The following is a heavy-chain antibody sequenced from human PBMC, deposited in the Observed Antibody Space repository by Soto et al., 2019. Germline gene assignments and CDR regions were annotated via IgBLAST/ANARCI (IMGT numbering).Heavy chain of an antibody. CDR3: AKDLWVYSGYVQYYFDY. V-gene: IGHV3-23*01. Sequence: PGGSLRLSCAASGFTFISYAMSWVRQAPGKGLEWVSAISGSGGSTYYADSVKGRFTISRDNSKNTLYLQMNSLRAEDTAVYYCAKDLWVYSGYVQYYFDYWGQGTLVTVSS. CDR1: GFTFISYA. J-gene: IGHJ4*02. D-gene: IGHD5-12*01. CDR2: ISGSGGST.